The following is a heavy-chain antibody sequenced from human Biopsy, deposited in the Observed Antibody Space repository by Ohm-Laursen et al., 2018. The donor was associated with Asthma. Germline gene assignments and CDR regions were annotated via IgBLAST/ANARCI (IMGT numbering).Heavy chain of an antibody. CDR1: GFTFSIYD. Sequence: SLRLSCSASGFTFSIYDIHWVRQAPGKGLEWVAVITYDGGNKNYGDSVKGRFTPSRDNSRNTLYLQMNSLRVEDTAIYYCARAPDWWTSNEDDALDIWGQGTMVTVSS. CDR2: ITYDGGNK. D-gene: IGHD2-15*01. CDR3: ARAPDWWTSNEDDALDI. J-gene: IGHJ3*02. V-gene: IGHV3-30*03.